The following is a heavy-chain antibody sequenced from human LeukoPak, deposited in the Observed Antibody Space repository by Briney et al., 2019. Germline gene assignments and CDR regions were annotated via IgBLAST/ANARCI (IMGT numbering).Heavy chain of an antibody. CDR2: INHSGST. V-gene: IGHV4-34*01. D-gene: IGHD6-19*01. J-gene: IGHJ3*02. CDR1: GGSFSGYY. Sequence: SETLSLTCAVYGGSFSGYYWSWIRQPPGKGLEWIGEINHSGSTNHNPSLKSRVTISVDTSKNQFSLKLSSVTAADTAVYYCARVLTYSSGWYVSPPAFDIWGQGTMVTVSS. CDR3: ARVLTYSSGWYVSPPAFDI.